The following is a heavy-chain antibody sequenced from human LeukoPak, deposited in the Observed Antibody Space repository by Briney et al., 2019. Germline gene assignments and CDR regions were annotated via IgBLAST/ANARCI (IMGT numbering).Heavy chain of an antibody. D-gene: IGHD3-10*01. CDR1: GYRFSDYW. J-gene: IGHJ4*02. V-gene: IGHV5-51*01. Sequence: GESLKISCKGFGYRFSDYWIGWVRQMPGKGLEWMGIIYPEGSITTYSPSFQGQVTISADKSSNIAYLQWNSLRASDTAMYYCARLWFGELFFDYWGQGTLVTVSS. CDR3: ARLWFGELFFDY. CDR2: IYPEGSIT.